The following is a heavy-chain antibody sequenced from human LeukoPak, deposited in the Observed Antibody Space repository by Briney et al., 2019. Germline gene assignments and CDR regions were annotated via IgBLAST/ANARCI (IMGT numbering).Heavy chain of an antibody. CDR2: LYYSGST. Sequence: SVTLSLTCTVSGGSISGYYWSWILQPPGKGLEWIGYLYYSGSTKYNPSLKSRVTISVDTSKNQFSLKLSSVTAADTAVYYCARQDGYSGYDGGFDSWGQGTLVTVSS. CDR3: ARQDGYSGYDGGFDS. CDR1: GGSISGYY. J-gene: IGHJ4*02. D-gene: IGHD5-12*01. V-gene: IGHV4-59*08.